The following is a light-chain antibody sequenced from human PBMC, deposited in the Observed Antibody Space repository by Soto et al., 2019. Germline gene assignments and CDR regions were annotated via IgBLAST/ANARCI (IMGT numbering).Light chain of an antibody. V-gene: IGKV3-11*01. CDR3: QQYSAYPYT. J-gene: IGKJ2*01. CDR1: QSVSNY. Sequence: EIVLTQSPVTLSLFPGARATLSCRASQSVSNYLAWYQQKPGQAPRLLIYDAFKRATGIPDRFSGSGSGTDFTLTISSLQPDDFATYYCQQYSAYPYTFGQGTKLEIK. CDR2: DAF.